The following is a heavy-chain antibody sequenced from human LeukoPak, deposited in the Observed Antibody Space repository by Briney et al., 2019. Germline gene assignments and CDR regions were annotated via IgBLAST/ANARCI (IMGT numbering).Heavy chain of an antibody. D-gene: IGHD5-12*01. CDR1: GFTFSSYG. CDR2: ISYDGSNK. CDR3: AKVYSGYGNDY. V-gene: IGHV3-30*18. Sequence: PGGSLRLSCAASGFTFSSYGMHWVRQAPGKGLEWVAVISYDGSNKYYADSVKGRFTISRDNSKNTLYLQMNSLRAEDTAVYYCAKVYSGYGNDYWGQGTLVTVSS. J-gene: IGHJ4*02.